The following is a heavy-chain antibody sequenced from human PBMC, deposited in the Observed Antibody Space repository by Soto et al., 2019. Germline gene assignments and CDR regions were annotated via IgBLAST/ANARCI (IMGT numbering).Heavy chain of an antibody. CDR3: ARAGYDSSGYYFYAMDV. D-gene: IGHD3-22*01. Sequence: PGGSLRLSCVASGFILSGYDMHWVRQATGEGLEWVSAIGTAGDPYYSGSVKGRFTISRGNAENSAYLQMNSLRAGDTAVYYCARAGYDSSGYYFYAMDVWGPGTTVTVSS. CDR1: GFILSGYD. V-gene: IGHV3-13*05. J-gene: IGHJ6*02. CDR2: IGTAGDP.